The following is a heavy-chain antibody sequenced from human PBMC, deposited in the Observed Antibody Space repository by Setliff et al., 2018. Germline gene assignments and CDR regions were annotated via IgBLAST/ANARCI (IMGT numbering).Heavy chain of an antibody. Sequence: GGSLRLSCAASGFTFSDYYMSWIRQAPGKGLEWVSYISSSSSYTNYADSVKGRFTISRDNAKNSLYLQMNSLRAEDTAVYYCARDDDSSGYYSYYYMDVWGKGTTVTAP. D-gene: IGHD3-22*01. CDR1: GFTFSDYY. CDR3: ARDDDSSGYYSYYYMDV. V-gene: IGHV3-11*05. CDR2: ISSSSSYT. J-gene: IGHJ6*03.